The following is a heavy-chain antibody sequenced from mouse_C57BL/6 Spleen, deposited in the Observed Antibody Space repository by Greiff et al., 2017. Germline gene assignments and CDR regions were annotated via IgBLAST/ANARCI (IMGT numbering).Heavy chain of an antibody. Sequence: EVQGVESGGGLVKPGGSLKLSCAASGFTFSSYAMSWVRQTPEKRLEWVATISDGGSYTYYPDNVKGRFTISRDNAKNNLYLQMSHLKSEDTAMYYCAREGTNPSWFAYWGQGTLVTVSA. V-gene: IGHV5-4*01. CDR1: GFTFSSYA. CDR2: ISDGGSYT. CDR3: AREGTNPSWFAY. J-gene: IGHJ3*01. D-gene: IGHD3-3*01.